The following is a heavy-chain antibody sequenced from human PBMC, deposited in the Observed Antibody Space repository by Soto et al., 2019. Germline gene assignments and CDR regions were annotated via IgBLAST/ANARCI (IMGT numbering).Heavy chain of an antibody. V-gene: IGHV1-18*01. J-gene: IGHJ4*02. CDR2: IGAHNGNT. Sequence: QVHLVQSGAEVKKPGASVKVSCKASGYTFTSYGITWVRQAPGQGLEWMGWIGAHNGNTDYAQKLQGRVIVTRDTSTNPAYMELRSLRSADTAVYYCARARDGDYWGQGALVTVSS. D-gene: IGHD6-6*01. CDR3: ARARDGDY. CDR1: GYTFTSYG.